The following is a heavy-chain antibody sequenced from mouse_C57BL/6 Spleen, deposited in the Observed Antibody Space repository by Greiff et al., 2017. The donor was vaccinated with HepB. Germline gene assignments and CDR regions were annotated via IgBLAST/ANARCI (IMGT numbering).Heavy chain of an antibody. CDR1: GFTFSDYG. CDR3: AKDGYSDHYFDY. V-gene: IGHV5-17*01. D-gene: IGHD2-3*01. J-gene: IGHJ2*01. Sequence: EVKLMESGGGLVKPGGSLKLSCAASGFTFSDYGMHWVRQAPEKGLEWVAYISSGSSTIYYADTVKGRFTISRDNAKNTLFLQMTSLRSEDTAMYYCAKDGYSDHYFDYWGQGTTLTVSS. CDR2: ISSGSSTI.